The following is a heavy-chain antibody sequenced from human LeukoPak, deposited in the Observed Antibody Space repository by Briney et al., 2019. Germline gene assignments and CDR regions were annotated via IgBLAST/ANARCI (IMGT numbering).Heavy chain of an antibody. CDR2: IYYSGST. J-gene: IGHJ4*02. CDR1: GGSISSYY. D-gene: IGHD2-15*01. V-gene: IGHV4-59*01. CDR3: AREVGYCSGGSCYSYFDY. Sequence: SETLSLTCTVSGGSISSYYWSWIRQPPGRGLEWIGYIYYSGSTNYNASLTNRVTISVDTSKNQFSLKLSSVTAADTAVYYCAREVGYCSGGSCYSYFDYWGQGTLVTVSS.